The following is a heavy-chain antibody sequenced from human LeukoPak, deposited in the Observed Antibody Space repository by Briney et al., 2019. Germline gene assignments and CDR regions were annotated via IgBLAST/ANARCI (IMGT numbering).Heavy chain of an antibody. D-gene: IGHD6-6*01. CDR1: GFTFSSYG. CDR3: AKDLKQLANFDY. Sequence: QPGGSLRLSCAASGFTFSSYGMSWVRQAPGKGLEWVSGISDSGGSIYYAQSVKGRFTISRDNSKNTLYLQTNSLRAEDTAVYYCAKDLKQLANFDYWGQGTLVTVSS. V-gene: IGHV3-23*01. J-gene: IGHJ4*02. CDR2: ISDSGGSI.